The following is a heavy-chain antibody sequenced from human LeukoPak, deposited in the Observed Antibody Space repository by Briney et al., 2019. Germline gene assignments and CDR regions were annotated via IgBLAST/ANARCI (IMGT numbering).Heavy chain of an antibody. CDR2: IKSKTDGGTT. D-gene: IGHD4-17*01. Sequence: GGSLRLSCAASGFTFSNAWMSWVRQAPGKGLEWVGRIKSKTDGGTTDYAAPVKGRFTISRDDSKNTLYLQMNSLKTEDTAVYYCTTGGRAPVPDYGDYDGRFDYWGQGTLVTVSS. J-gene: IGHJ4*02. CDR1: GFTFSNAW. CDR3: TTGGRAPVPDYGDYDGRFDY. V-gene: IGHV3-15*01.